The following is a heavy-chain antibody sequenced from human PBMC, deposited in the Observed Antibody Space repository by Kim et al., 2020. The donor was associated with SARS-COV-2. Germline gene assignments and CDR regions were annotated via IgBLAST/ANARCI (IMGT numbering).Heavy chain of an antibody. CDR1: GYTLTELS. D-gene: IGHD7-27*01. V-gene: IGHV1-24*01. CDR2: FDPEDGET. CDR3: ATDGPIGLGIHLDY. Sequence: ASVKVSCKVSGYTLTELSMHWVRQAPGKGLEWMGGFDPEDGETIYAQKFQGRVTMTEDTSTDTAYMELSSLRSEDTAVYYCATDGPIGLGIHLDYWGQGTLVIVSS. J-gene: IGHJ4*02.